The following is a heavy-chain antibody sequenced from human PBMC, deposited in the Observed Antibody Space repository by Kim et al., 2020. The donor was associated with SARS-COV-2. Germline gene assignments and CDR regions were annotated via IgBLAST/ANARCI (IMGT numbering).Heavy chain of an antibody. J-gene: IGHJ6*02. D-gene: IGHD3-10*01. CDR2: IYYSGSA. Sequence: GSLSLTCTVSGGSISSSSYYWGWIRQPPGKWLEWIGSIYYSGSAYNNPSLKSRVTVSVDTSKNQFSLKLNSVTAADTAVYYCARRGYYGSGSYYTAYYHGMVVWGQGTTITVSS. V-gene: IGHV4-39*01. CDR3: ARRGYYGSGSYYTAYYHGMVV. CDR1: GGSISSSSYY.